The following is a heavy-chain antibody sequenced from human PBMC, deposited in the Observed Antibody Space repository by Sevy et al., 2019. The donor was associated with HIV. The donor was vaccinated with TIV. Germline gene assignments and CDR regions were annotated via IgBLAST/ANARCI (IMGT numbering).Heavy chain of an antibody. D-gene: IGHD6-13*01. CDR1: GFTFSDHY. J-gene: IGHJ4*02. CDR2: ISTRSSYT. CDR3: ARCRVAAADYYFDY. Sequence: GGSLRLSCAASGFTFSDHYMTWIRQAPGKGLEWVSYISTRSSYTNYADSVKGRFTISRDNAKNSLYLQMNSLRAEDAAVYYCARCRVAAADYYFDYWGQGTLVTVSS. V-gene: IGHV3-11*06.